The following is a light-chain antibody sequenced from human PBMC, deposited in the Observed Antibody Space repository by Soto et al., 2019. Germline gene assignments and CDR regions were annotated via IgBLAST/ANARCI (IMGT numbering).Light chain of an antibody. Sequence: DIQMTQSPSTLSASVGDRVTITCRVSQTISNWLAWYQQKPGKAPKLLIYDASSLESGVPSRCSGSGSGTEFTLTISSLQPDDFATYYCQQYNSYSIYTFGQGTKLEIK. V-gene: IGKV1-5*01. J-gene: IGKJ2*01. CDR3: QQYNSYSIYT. CDR1: QTISNW. CDR2: DAS.